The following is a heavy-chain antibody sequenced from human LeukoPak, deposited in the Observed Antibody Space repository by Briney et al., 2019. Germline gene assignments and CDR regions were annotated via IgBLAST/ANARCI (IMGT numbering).Heavy chain of an antibody. CDR3: ARALRGAAAGNYYFDS. Sequence: SETLSLTCAVYGGSFSGYYWSWIRQPPGKGLEWIGEINHSGSTNYNPSLKSRATISVDTSKNQFSLKLSSVTAADTAVYYCARALRGAAAGNYYFDSWGQGTLVTVSS. D-gene: IGHD6-13*01. V-gene: IGHV4-34*01. J-gene: IGHJ4*02. CDR1: GGSFSGYY. CDR2: INHSGST.